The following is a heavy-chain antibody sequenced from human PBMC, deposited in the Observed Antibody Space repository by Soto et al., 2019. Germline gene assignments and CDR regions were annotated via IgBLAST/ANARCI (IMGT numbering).Heavy chain of an antibody. CDR3: ARELFGRSVWFDP. J-gene: IGHJ5*02. V-gene: IGHV4-59*01. D-gene: IGHD3-10*01. CDR2: IYYSGST. Sequence: QVQLQESGPGLVKPSETLSPTCTVSGGSISSYYWSWIRQPPGKGLEWIGYIYYSGSTNYNPSLKCRVTISVNTSKNQFSLKLSSVTAADTAVYYCARELFGRSVWFDPWGQGTLVTVSS. CDR1: GGSISSYY.